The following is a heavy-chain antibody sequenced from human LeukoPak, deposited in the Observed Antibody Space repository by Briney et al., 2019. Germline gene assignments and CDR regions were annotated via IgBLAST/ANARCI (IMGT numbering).Heavy chain of an antibody. V-gene: IGHV3-33*01. Sequence: GTSLRLSCETSRYTFSHFGMHWVRQAPGKGLEWVAVIWSDATNQYYADSVKGRFTISRDNAKNSLYLQMNSLRAEDTAVYYCARDHGIAAAAVYYYYMDVWGKGTTVTVSS. CDR3: ARDHGIAAAAVYYYYMDV. D-gene: IGHD6-13*01. CDR1: RYTFSHFG. CDR2: IWSDATNQ. J-gene: IGHJ6*03.